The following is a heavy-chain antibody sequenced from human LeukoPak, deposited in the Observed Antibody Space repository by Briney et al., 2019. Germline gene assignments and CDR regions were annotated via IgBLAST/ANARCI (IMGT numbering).Heavy chain of an antibody. CDR2: IIPIFGTA. CDR1: GGTFSSYA. J-gene: IGHJ3*02. CDR3: ASHSSSWYNAFDI. D-gene: IGHD6-13*01. Sequence: ASVKVSCKASGGTFSSYAISWVRQAPGQGLEWMGRIIPIFGTANYAQKFQGRVTITTDESTSTAYKELSSLRSEDTAVYYCASHSSSWYNAFDIWGQGTMVTVSS. V-gene: IGHV1-69*05.